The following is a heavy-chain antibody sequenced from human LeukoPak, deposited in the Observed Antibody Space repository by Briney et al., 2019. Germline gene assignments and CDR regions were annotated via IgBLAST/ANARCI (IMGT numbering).Heavy chain of an antibody. J-gene: IGHJ4*02. Sequence: ASVKVSCKASGYTFTSYYMHWVRQAPGQGLEWMGTINPSGGSTSYAQKFQGRVTMTRDTSTSTVYMELSSLRSEDTAVYYYARDPTVSGIAAAGNDYWGQGTLVTVSS. CDR3: ARDPTVSGIAAAGNDY. CDR1: GYTFTSYY. V-gene: IGHV1-46*01. CDR2: INPSGGST. D-gene: IGHD6-13*01.